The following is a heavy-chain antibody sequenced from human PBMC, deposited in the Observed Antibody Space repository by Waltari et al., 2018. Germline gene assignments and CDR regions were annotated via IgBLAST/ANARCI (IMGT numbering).Heavy chain of an antibody. CDR3: AGHSSGWRGDY. D-gene: IGHD3-22*01. J-gene: IGHJ4*02. Sequence: EVQLLESGGGLVQPGGSLRLSCAASGFTFSSYAMSWFRQAPGKGRGWGAAISGRGGSTYYADSMKGRFTISRDNAKNTLYLQMNSLRAEDTAVYYCAGHSSGWRGDYWGQGTLVTVSS. CDR2: ISGRGGST. V-gene: IGHV3-23*01. CDR1: GFTFSSYA.